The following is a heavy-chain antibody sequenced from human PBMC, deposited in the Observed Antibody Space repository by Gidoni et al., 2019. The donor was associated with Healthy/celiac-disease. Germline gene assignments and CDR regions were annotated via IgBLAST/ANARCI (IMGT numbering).Heavy chain of an antibody. J-gene: IGHJ4*02. Sequence: EVQLVESGGGLVQPGGSLRLSCAASGFTFSSYSMNWVRQAPGKGLELVSYISSSSSTIYYADSVKGRFTISRDNAKNSLYLQMNSLRAEDTAVYYCARGARMVRGVIITIPRDLFDYWGQGTLVTVSS. CDR1: GFTFSSYS. CDR3: ARGARMVRGVIITIPRDLFDY. D-gene: IGHD3-10*01. CDR2: ISSSSSTI. V-gene: IGHV3-48*01.